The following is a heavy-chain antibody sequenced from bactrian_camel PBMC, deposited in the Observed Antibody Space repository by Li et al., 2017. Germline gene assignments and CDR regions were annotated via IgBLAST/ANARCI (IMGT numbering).Heavy chain of an antibody. J-gene: IGHJ4*01. CDR2: IADDGST. CDR3: ASRGGICYEKEVEYNN. Sequence: QLVESGGGSVQAGGSLRLSCAASGLTFVGGNCMGWFRQAPGREREGVASIADDGSTGYADAVRGRFTISKDGAKTTFYQQMNSLKPDDSAMYYCASRGGICYEKEVEYNNWGQGTQVTVS. V-gene: IGHV3S10*01. D-gene: IGHD2*01. CDR1: GLTFVGGNC.